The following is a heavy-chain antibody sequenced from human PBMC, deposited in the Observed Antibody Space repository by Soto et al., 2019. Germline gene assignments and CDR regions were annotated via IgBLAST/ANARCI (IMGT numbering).Heavy chain of an antibody. Sequence: PSETLSLTCTVSGGSIRDYYWGWIRQSPGKGLEWIGYIYYTGTTKYNPSLKSRVTISVDSSKNQFSLKLDSVTAADTAVYYCARATPVFYYSSSWSLDYWGQGTLVNVS. V-gene: IGHV4-59*08. CDR3: ARATPVFYYSSSWSLDY. D-gene: IGHD6-13*01. CDR2: IYYTGTT. CDR1: GGSIRDYY. J-gene: IGHJ4*02.